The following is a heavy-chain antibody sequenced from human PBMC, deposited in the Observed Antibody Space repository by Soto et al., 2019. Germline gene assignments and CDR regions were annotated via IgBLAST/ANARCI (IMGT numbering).Heavy chain of an antibody. CDR3: ARLVRAGHWYLDL. Sequence: QVQLQESGPGLVKPSGTLSLTCVVSGDSISSTNWWSWVRQPPGKRLEWNGEIFHTGNTNDNPSLKSRVPMSVHKSKHQFSRKVTSLTAADTAVYLCARLVRAGHWYLDLWGRGTLLTVSS. D-gene: IGHD3-10*01. CDR2: IFHTGNT. CDR1: GDSISSTNW. J-gene: IGHJ2*01. V-gene: IGHV4-4*02.